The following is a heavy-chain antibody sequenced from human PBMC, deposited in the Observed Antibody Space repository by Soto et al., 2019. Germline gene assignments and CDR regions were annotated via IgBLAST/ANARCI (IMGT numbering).Heavy chain of an antibody. CDR2: VYPGDSDV. CDR1: GYSFTEYW. V-gene: IGHV5-51*01. CDR3: ASMGCAGGNCYAHHYYGLDV. J-gene: IGHJ6*02. D-gene: IGHD2-15*01. Sequence: SLKISCRASGYSFTEYWIGWVRQMPGKGLEWMGIVYPGDSDVRYSPSFQGQVTISADKSISTAYLQWSSLKASDTAMYYCASMGCAGGNCYAHHYYGLDVWGQGTTVTVSS.